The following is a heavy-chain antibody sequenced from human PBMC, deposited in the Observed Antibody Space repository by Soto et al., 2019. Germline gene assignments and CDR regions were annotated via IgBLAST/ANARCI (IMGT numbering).Heavy chain of an antibody. CDR2: ISSISSCI. CDR1: GITFSSYS. Sequence: GGCLRRSCVAAGITFSSYSMNWVSQAHRKRLECVSSISSISSCIYSADSLKGQFTISRGNAKTSLYLQINSLRAADTAVYIRARDRPYYYYYGMDVWRQGTTVTVSS. J-gene: IGHJ6*01. V-gene: IGHV3-21*03. CDR3: ARDRPYYYYYGMDV.